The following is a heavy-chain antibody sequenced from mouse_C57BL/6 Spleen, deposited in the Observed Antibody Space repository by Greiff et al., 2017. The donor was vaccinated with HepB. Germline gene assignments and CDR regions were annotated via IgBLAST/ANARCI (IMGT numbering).Heavy chain of an antibody. CDR2: ISYDGSN. Sequence: EVQLVESGPGLVKPSQSLSLTCSVTGYSITSGYYWNWIRQFPGNKLEWMGYISYDGSNNYNPSLKNRISITRDTSKNQFFLKLNSVTTEDTATYYCARERYDYVRYFDVWGTGTTVTVSS. V-gene: IGHV3-6*01. J-gene: IGHJ1*03. D-gene: IGHD2-4*01. CDR1: GYSITSGYY. CDR3: ARERYDYVRYFDV.